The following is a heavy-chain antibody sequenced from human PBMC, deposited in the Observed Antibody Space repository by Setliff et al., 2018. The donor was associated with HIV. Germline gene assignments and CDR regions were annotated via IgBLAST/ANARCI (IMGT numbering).Heavy chain of an antibody. J-gene: IGHJ4*02. CDR3: ARGYCGSTSCYGIYYFDN. Sequence: GASVKVSCKASGYNFTSHDINWVRQAPGQGLEWMGWMNPKSGNTGYARKFQGRVTMTRKTSISTAYMELRSLRSDDTAVYYCARGYCGSTSCYGIYYFDNWGQGTPVTVSS. CDR1: GYNFTSHD. D-gene: IGHD2-2*01. V-gene: IGHV1-8*01. CDR2: MNPKSGNT.